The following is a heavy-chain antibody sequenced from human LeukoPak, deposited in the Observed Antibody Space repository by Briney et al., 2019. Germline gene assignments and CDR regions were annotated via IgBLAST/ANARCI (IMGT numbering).Heavy chain of an antibody. CDR1: GDSVSSDSAA. CDR3: ARGVHSYYFDY. CDR2: TYYRSKWYN. D-gene: IGHD2-15*01. Sequence: SQSLSLTCAISGDSVSSDSAAWSWIRQSPSRGLEWLGRTYYRSKWYNDYAISVKSRITINPDTSKNQFFLQLNSVTPEDTAVYYCARGVHSYYFDYWGQGTLVTVSS. V-gene: IGHV6-1*01. J-gene: IGHJ4*02.